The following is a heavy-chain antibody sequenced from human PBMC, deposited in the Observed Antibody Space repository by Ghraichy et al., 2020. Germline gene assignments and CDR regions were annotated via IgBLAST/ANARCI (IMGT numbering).Heavy chain of an antibody. Sequence: GESLNISCKGSGYSFTSHWIGWVRQMPGKGLEWMGIIYPGDSDTRYSPSFQGQVTISADKSINTAYLQWSSLKASDSAMYYCARQVKYQLLFTAFDMWGQGTMVTVSS. D-gene: IGHD2-2*01. V-gene: IGHV5-51*01. J-gene: IGHJ3*02. CDR3: ARQVKYQLLFTAFDM. CDR2: IYPGDSDT. CDR1: GYSFTSHW.